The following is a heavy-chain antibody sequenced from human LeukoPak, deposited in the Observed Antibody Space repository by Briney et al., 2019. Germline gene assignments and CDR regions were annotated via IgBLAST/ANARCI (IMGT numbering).Heavy chain of an antibody. D-gene: IGHD2-2*01. V-gene: IGHV3-23*01. CDR1: GVTFSSYA. J-gene: IGHJ3*02. Sequence: GGSLRLSCAASGVTFSSYAMSWVRQAPGKGLEWVSAISGSGGSTYYADSVKGRFTISRDNSKNTLYLQMNSLRAEDTAVYYCAKVVVVVPAAIDAFDIWGQGTMVTVSS. CDR3: AKVVVVVPAAIDAFDI. CDR2: ISGSGGST.